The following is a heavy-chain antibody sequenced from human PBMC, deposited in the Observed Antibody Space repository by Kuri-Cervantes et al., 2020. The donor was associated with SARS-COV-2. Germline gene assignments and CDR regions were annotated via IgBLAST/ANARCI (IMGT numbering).Heavy chain of an antibody. CDR3: AKRASGFTTSWSAFDI. Sequence: GGSLRLSCAASGFTFSSYGMHWVRQAPGKGLEWVAVISYDGSNKYYADSVKGRFTISRDNAKNSLYLQMNSLRAEDTAVYYCAKRASGFTTSWSAFDIWGQGTMVTVSS. J-gene: IGHJ3*02. CDR1: GFTFSSYG. CDR2: ISYDGSNK. V-gene: IGHV3-30*18. D-gene: IGHD6-13*01.